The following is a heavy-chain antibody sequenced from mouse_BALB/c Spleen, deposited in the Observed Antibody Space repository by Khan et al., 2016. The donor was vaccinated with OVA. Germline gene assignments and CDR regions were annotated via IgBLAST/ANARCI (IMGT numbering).Heavy chain of an antibody. V-gene: IGHV5-17*02. CDR1: GFTFSSLG. Sequence: EVELVESGGGLVQPGGSRKLSCAASGFTFSSLGMHWVRQTPEKGLEWVAYINSGSSTIYYADTVKDRFTISTDNPTNTMFLQMTSLRSEDTAMYYCAGCDGYWFAYWGQGTLVTVSA. D-gene: IGHD2-3*01. CDR2: INSGSSTI. CDR3: AGCDGYWFAY. J-gene: IGHJ3*01.